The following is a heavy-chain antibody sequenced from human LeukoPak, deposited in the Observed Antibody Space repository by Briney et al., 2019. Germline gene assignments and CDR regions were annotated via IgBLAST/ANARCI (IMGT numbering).Heavy chain of an antibody. D-gene: IGHD3-10*01. CDR1: GFTFSGSA. V-gene: IGHV3-73*01. J-gene: IGHJ4*02. CDR2: IRSKANSYAT. CDR3: ASWPGAWYGEDF. Sequence: QSGGSLRLSCAASGFTFSGSAMHWVRQASGKGLEWVGRIRSKANSYATAYAASVKGRFTISRDDSKNTAYLQMNSLKTEDTAVYYCASWPGAWYGEDFWGQGTLVTVSS.